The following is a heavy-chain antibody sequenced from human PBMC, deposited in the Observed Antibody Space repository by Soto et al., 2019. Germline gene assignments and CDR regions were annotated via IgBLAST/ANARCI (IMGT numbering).Heavy chain of an antibody. CDR2: MQADGGGI. Sequence: EVQLLESGGGLVQPGGSLRLSCAASGFALNNYAMSWVGQAPGKGLEGVSVMQADGGGISYGDSVMGRLTISRDTSKKTLLLQKKSLRDEDKAVYYCATEMGVSQVSSPYFDYWGQGTLVSVSS. CDR3: ATEMGVSQVSSPYFDY. D-gene: IGHD6-6*01. V-gene: IGHV3-23*01. J-gene: IGHJ4*02. CDR1: GFALNNYA.